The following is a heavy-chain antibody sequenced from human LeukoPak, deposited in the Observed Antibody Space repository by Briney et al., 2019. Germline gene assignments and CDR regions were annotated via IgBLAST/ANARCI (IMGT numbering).Heavy chain of an antibody. V-gene: IGHV4-34*12. D-gene: IGHD1-26*01. Sequence: SETLSLTCAVYGGSFSGYYWSWIRQPPGKGLEWIGNIFYSGSTYYGPSLKSRLTISLDTSKNQFSLKLSSVTAADTAVYYCASTRPWGSFDYWGQGTLVTVSS. J-gene: IGHJ4*02. CDR3: ASTRPWGSFDY. CDR2: IFYSGST. CDR1: GGSFSGYY.